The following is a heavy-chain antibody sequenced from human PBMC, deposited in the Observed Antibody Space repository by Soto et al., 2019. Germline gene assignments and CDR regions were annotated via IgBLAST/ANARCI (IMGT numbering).Heavy chain of an antibody. CDR3: AGSGGSGSPRLYGMDV. D-gene: IGHD1-26*01. J-gene: IGHJ6*02. CDR1: GFTFSSYG. Sequence: QVQLVESGGGVVQPGRSLRLSCAASGFTFSSYGMHWVRQAPGKGLDWVAVIWYDGSNKYYADSVKGRFTISRDNSKNTLYLHMNSLRAEDTAVYYCAGSGGSGSPRLYGMDVWGQGTTVTVSS. V-gene: IGHV3-33*01. CDR2: IWYDGSNK.